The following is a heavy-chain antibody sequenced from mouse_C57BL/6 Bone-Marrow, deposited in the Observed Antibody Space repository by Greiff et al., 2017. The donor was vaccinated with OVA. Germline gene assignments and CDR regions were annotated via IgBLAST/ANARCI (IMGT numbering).Heavy chain of an antibody. V-gene: IGHV1-59*01. J-gene: IGHJ4*01. CDR1: GYTFTSYW. D-gene: IGHD1-1*01. Sequence: VQLQQPGAELVRPGTSVKLSCKASGYTFTSYWMHWVKQRPGQGLEWIGVIDPSDSYTNYNQKFKGKATLTVDTSSSKAYMQLSSLTSEDSAVYYFARRVFFVYYYGSSDAMDYWGQGTSLTVSS. CDR3: ARRVFFVYYYGSSDAMDY. CDR2: IDPSDSYT.